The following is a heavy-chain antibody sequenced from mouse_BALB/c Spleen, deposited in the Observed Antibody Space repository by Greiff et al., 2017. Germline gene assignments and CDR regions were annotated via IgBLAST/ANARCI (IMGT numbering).Heavy chain of an antibody. CDR2: ISSGGSYT. V-gene: IGHV5-6*01. J-gene: IGHJ3*01. CDR3: ARRDDGYYLFAY. D-gene: IGHD2-3*01. CDR1: GFTFSSYG. Sequence: EVHLVESGGDLVKPGGSLKLSCAASGFTFSSYGMSWVRQTPDKRLEWVATISSGGSYTYYPDSVKGRFTISRDNAKNTLYLQMSSLKSEDTAMYYCARRDDGYYLFAYWGQGTLVTVSA.